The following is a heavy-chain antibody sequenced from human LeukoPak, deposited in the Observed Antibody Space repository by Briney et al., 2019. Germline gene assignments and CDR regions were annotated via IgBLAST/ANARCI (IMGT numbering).Heavy chain of an antibody. CDR2: ISDGGSST. CDR3: ARASGYYSNFDY. CDR1: EFTFSTYG. Sequence: PGGSLRLSCAASEFTFSTYGMSWVRQAPGKGLERVSAISDGGSSTYYADSVKGRFTISRDNAKNSLYLQMNSLRAEDTAVYYCARASGYYSNFDYWGQGTLVTVSS. V-gene: IGHV3-23*01. D-gene: IGHD3-22*01. J-gene: IGHJ4*02.